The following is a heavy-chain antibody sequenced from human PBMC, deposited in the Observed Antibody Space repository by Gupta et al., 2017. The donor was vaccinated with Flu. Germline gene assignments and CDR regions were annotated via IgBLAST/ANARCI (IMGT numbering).Heavy chain of an antibody. V-gene: IGHV3-30*18. J-gene: IGHJ6*02. CDR3: AKRGGAAAGTSSVYYAMDV. D-gene: IGHD6-13*01. Sequence: QVQLVESGGGVVQPGRSLRLSCAASGFTFSTYGMHWVRQAPGKGLEWVAVISYDGSNKYYGDSVKGRFTISRDNSKNTLYLQMNSLRAEDTAVYYCAKRGGAAAGTSSVYYAMDVWGQGTTGTVSS. CDR1: GFTFSTYG. CDR2: ISYDGSNK.